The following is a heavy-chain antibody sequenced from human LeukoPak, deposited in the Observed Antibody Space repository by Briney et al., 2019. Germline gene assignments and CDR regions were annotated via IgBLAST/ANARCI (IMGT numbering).Heavy chain of an antibody. D-gene: IGHD4-23*01. J-gene: IGHJ4*02. CDR1: GFTFSIYG. Sequence: GGSLRLSCAASGFTFSIYGMSWVREAPGQGLEWVSTISGRDSNTYYADSVEGRFIISRDNSRNTLYLQMNSLRAEDTAVYYCARRSDYGGNGNYFDYWGQGTPVTVSS. CDR2: ISGRDSNT. CDR3: ARRSDYGGNGNYFDY. V-gene: IGHV3-23*01.